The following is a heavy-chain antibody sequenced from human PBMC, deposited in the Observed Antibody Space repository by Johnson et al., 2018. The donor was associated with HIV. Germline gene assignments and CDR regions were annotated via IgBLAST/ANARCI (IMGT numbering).Heavy chain of an antibody. CDR3: AKVHSSSSNGFDI. V-gene: IGHV3-30*18. CDR2: ISYDVSNK. CDR1: GFTFSSYG. D-gene: IGHD6-6*01. Sequence: QVQLVESGGGVVQPGRSLRLSCAASGFTFSSYGMHLVRQAPGKGLAWVAVISYDVSNKYYADSVTGRFTVSRDNYKNTLYLQMNSLRGEDTAVYYCAKVHSSSSNGFDIWGQGTMVTVSS. J-gene: IGHJ3*02.